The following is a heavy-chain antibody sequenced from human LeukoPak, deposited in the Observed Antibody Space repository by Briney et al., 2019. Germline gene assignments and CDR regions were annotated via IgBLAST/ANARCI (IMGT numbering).Heavy chain of an antibody. CDR1: GGSVSSGTYY. CDR2: IYNSGST. V-gene: IGHV4-61*01. Sequence: SETLSLTCTVSGGSVSSGTYYWSWIRQPPGKGLEWIGCIYNSGSTNYNPSLKSRVTISADTSKNQFSLKLSSVTAADTAVYYCARSWAAAIRYNYGMDVWGQGTTVTVSS. J-gene: IGHJ6*02. D-gene: IGHD2-2*01. CDR3: ARSWAAAIRYNYGMDV.